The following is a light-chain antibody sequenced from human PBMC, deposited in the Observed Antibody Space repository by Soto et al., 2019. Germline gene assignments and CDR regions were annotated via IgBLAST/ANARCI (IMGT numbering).Light chain of an antibody. V-gene: IGKV1-9*01. CDR1: QGISSY. J-gene: IGKJ5*01. Sequence: IQLTQSPSSLSASVGDRVTITCRASQGISSYLAWYQQKPGKAPKLLIYGASTLEGGVPFRFSGSGSGTDFTLIISSVQPEDFATYYCQQLNTYPITFGQGTRLEIK. CDR2: GAS. CDR3: QQLNTYPIT.